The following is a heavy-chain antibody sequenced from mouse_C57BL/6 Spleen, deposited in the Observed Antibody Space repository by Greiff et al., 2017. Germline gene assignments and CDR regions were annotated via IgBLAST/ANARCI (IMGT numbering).Heavy chain of an antibody. CDR3: AVDYGSSYVFDY. Sequence: EVQLQQSGPELVKPGDSVKISCKASGYSFTGYFMNWVMQSHGQSLEWIGRINPYNGDTFYNQKFKGKATLTVDKSSSTAHMELRRLTSEDSAVYYCAVDYGSSYVFDYWGQGTTLTVSS. CDR1: GYSFTGYF. V-gene: IGHV1-20*01. J-gene: IGHJ2*01. D-gene: IGHD1-1*01. CDR2: INPYNGDT.